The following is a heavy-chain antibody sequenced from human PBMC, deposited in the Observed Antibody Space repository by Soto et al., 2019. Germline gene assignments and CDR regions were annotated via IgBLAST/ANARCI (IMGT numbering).Heavy chain of an antibody. CDR1: GFTFSDFA. V-gene: IGHV3-30*04. Sequence: VQLVESGGGVVQPGKSLRLSCAASGFTFSDFAMNWVRQAPGKGLEWLAIIAYDESHLDYSDSVKGRFTISRDNSHNTLYLQMNSLRADDTAVYFWVREVPPKAIRGVMFSGGQGTLVTVSS. CDR2: IAYDESHL. D-gene: IGHD3-10*01. J-gene: IGHJ4*02. CDR3: VREVPPKAIRGVMFS.